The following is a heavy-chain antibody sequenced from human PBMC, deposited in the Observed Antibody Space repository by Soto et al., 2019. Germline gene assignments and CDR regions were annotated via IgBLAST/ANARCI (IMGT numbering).Heavy chain of an antibody. CDR3: ARDGGNYSNYASYYYMDV. CDR2: IYYSGST. J-gene: IGHJ6*03. D-gene: IGHD4-4*01. Sequence: SETLSLTCTVSGGSISSYYWSWIRQPPGKGLEWIGYIYYSGSTDYNPSLKSRVTISVDTSKNQFSLKLSSVTAADTAVYYCARDGGNYSNYASYYYMDVWGKGTTVTVSS. V-gene: IGHV4-59*01. CDR1: GGSISSYY.